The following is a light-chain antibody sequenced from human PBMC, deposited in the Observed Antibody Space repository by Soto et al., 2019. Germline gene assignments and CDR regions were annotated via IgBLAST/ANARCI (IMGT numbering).Light chain of an antibody. Sequence: QSVLTQPPSVSAAPGQTVTISCSGSSSNVGYESVSWYQSLPGTAPKLLIYDNYKRPSGIPDRFSGSKSGTSATLGITGLQTGDEADYYCGTWDSTLNVWVFGGGTQLTVL. CDR3: GTWDSTLNVWV. V-gene: IGLV1-51*01. CDR2: DNY. J-gene: IGLJ3*02. CDR1: SSNVGYES.